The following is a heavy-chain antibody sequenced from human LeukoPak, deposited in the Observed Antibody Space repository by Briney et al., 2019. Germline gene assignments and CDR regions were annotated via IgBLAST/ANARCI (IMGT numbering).Heavy chain of an antibody. Sequence: GGSLRLSCAASGFTFSSYAMHWVRQAPGKGLEWVTIISYDGSKKYYADYVKGRFTISRDNSKNTLYLQMNSLRAEDTAVYYCARNFRDGYNSSFDYWGQGTLVTVSS. J-gene: IGHJ4*02. CDR1: GFTFSSYA. V-gene: IGHV3-30*04. CDR2: ISYDGSKK. D-gene: IGHD5-24*01. CDR3: ARNFRDGYNSSFDY.